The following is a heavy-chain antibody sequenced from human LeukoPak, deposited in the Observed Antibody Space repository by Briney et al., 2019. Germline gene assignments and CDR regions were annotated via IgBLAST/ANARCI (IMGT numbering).Heavy chain of an antibody. J-gene: IGHJ4*02. D-gene: IGHD3-10*01. CDR3: ARAITYPRGVSARDY. V-gene: IGHV3-21*01. CDR1: GFTFSSYS. CDR2: ISSSSYI. Sequence: GGSLRLSCAASGFTFSSYSMNWVRQAPGKGLEWVSSISSSSYIYYADSVKGRFTISRDNAKNSLYLQMNSLRAEDTAVYYCARAITYPRGVSARDYWGQGTLVTVSS.